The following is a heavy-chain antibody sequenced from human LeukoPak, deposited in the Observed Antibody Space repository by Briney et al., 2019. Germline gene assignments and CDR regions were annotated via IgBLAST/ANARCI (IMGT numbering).Heavy chain of an antibody. CDR3: AREVRGLMDV. CDR2: ISSNGGST. Sequence: GGSLRLSCAASGFTFNSYAMHWVRQAPGKGVEYVSAISSNGGSTYYANSVKGRFTISRDSSKNTLYLQMGSLRAEDMAVYYCAREVRGLMDVWGKGTTVTVSS. CDR1: GFTFNSYA. V-gene: IGHV3-64*01. D-gene: IGHD4-23*01. J-gene: IGHJ6*03.